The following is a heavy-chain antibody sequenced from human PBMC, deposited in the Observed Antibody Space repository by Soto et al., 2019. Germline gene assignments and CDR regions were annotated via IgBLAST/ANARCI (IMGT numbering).Heavy chain of an antibody. V-gene: IGHV1-69*13. CDR1: GGTCGSYA. D-gene: IGHD1-26*01. CDR3: ATRSGSYLDYFDY. CDR2: IIPIFGTA. Sequence: SVKVSCKASGGTCGSYAISWVLQAPGQGLEWMGGIIPIFGTANYAQKFQGRVTITADESTSTAYMELSSLRSEDTAVYYCATRSGSYLDYFDYWGQGTLVTVSS. J-gene: IGHJ4*02.